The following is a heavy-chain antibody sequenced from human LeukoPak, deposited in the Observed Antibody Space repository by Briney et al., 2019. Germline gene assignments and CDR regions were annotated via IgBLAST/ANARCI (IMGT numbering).Heavy chain of an antibody. CDR1: GGTFSSYA. CDR3: ARGTGTTVGWFDP. V-gene: IGHV1-69*05. Sequence: ASVKVSCKASGGTFSSYAISWVRQAPGQGLEWMGGIIPIFGTANYAQKFQGRVTITTDESTSPAYMELSSLRSEDTAVYYCARGTGTTVGWFDPWGQGTLVTVSS. J-gene: IGHJ5*02. CDR2: IIPIFGTA. D-gene: IGHD1-7*01.